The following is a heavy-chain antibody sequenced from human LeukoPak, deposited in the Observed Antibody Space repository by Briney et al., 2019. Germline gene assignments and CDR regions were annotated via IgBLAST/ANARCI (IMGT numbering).Heavy chain of an antibody. CDR1: GFTFSSYA. D-gene: IGHD3-16*01. V-gene: IGHV3-23*01. CDR2: LSGSGGST. J-gene: IGHJ4*02. Sequence: QPGGSLRLSCAASGFTFSSYAMSWVRQAPGKGLEWVSALSGSGGSTYYADSVKGRFTISRDNSRDTLYLQMKSLRAEDTAVYYCAKGYYDYVWGSYYFDYWGQGTLVTVSS. CDR3: AKGYYDYVWGSYYFDY.